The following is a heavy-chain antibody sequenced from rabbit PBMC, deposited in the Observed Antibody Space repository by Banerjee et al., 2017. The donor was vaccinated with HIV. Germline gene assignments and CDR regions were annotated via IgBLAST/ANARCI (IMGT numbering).Heavy chain of an antibody. V-gene: IGHV1S40*01. Sequence: QSLEESGGDLVKPGASLTLTCTASGIDFSSSYYICWVRQAPGKGLEYIGCIYAGSRDTTYYASWAKGRFTISKTSSTTVTLQMTSLTAADTATYFCARKVDGAGYGYELWGPGTLVTDS. CDR3: ARKVDGAGYGYEL. D-gene: IGHD6-1*01. CDR2: IYAGSRDTT. J-gene: IGHJ4*01. CDR1: GIDFSSSYY.